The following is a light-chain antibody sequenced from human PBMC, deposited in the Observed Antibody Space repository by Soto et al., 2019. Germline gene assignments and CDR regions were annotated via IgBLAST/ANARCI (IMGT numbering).Light chain of an antibody. CDR1: QSVSSY. V-gene: IGKV3-11*01. J-gene: IGKJ1*01. Sequence: ENVLTQYPATLSLSPGERAALSCRASQSVSSYLAWYQQKPGQAPRLLIYDASTRATGIPARFSGSGSGTDFTLTITSLEPEDFAVYYCQQRSNWPPTFGQGTKVDIK. CDR3: QQRSNWPPT. CDR2: DAS.